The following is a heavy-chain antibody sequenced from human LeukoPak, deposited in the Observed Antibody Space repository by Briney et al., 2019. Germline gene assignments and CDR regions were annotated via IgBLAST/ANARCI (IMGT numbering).Heavy chain of an antibody. CDR1: GGSISSYS. J-gene: IGHJ4*02. V-gene: IGHV4-59*01. CDR2: IYYSGST. CDR3: AREVAGRKDY. D-gene: IGHD2-15*01. Sequence: SETLSLSCTVYGGSISSYSWGWIRQAPGKGLEWIGNIYYSGSTNYNPSLKSRVTISVDTSRNQFSLKLSSVTAADTAMYYCAREVAGRKDYWGQGALVTVSS.